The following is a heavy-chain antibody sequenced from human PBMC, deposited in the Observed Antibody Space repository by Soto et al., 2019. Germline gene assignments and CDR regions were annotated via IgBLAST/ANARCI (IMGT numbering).Heavy chain of an antibody. D-gene: IGHD3-10*01. J-gene: IGHJ4*02. CDR2: IDEYGSTI. CDR3: TRDIGGKGAY. Sequence: EVQLVESGGGLVQPGGSLRLSCAASGFTFSSYWMHWVRQVPGKGLLWVSRIDEYGSTINYADSVKGRFTISRDNARNTLYLEMNSLKAEDTALYYCTRDIGGKGAYWGPGTLVTVSS. CDR1: GFTFSSYW. V-gene: IGHV3-74*01.